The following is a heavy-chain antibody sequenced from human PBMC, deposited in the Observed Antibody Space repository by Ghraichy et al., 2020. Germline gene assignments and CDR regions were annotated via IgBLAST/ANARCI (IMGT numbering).Heavy chain of an antibody. D-gene: IGHD1-26*01. CDR1: EFTFDGYP. CDR3: AKEGGRLGEGAFDV. J-gene: IGHJ3*01. V-gene: IGHV3-23*01. Sequence: GGSLRLSCAASEFTFDGYPMTWVRQAPGKGLEWVSTFGADGRSTFYADSVKGRFTISRDASKRTMYLQMNSLRPEDTAVYSCAKEGGRLGEGAFDVWGQGTMVTVSS. CDR2: FGADGRST.